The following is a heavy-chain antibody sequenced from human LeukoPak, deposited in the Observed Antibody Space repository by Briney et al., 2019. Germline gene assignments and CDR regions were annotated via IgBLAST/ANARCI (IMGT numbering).Heavy chain of an antibody. V-gene: IGHV4-39*07. D-gene: IGHD2-21*01. J-gene: IGHJ3*02. Sequence: SQSLSPTCTLAAPSISSSSSYCGRLREPHWKGLEWIGNIYYSGCTYYKPSLQGRVTISVYTFKHKFSLKVNSVTAADTAVYCCARVPDSYAFYIWGRGTRVTVSS. CDR1: APSISSSSSY. CDR3: ARVPDSYAFYI. CDR2: IYYSGCT.